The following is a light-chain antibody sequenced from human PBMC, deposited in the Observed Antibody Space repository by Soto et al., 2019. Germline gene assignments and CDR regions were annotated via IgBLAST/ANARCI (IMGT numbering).Light chain of an antibody. Sequence: EIVLTQSPGTLSLSPGERATLSCRASQGVSSGYLAWYQQNPGQAPRLLISGTSTRATGIPDRFSGSGSGTDFTLTISRLEPEDFAVYYCQQYSNWPLYTFGQGTKVDIK. J-gene: IGKJ2*01. V-gene: IGKV3-20*01. CDR1: QGVSSGY. CDR3: QQYSNWPLYT. CDR2: GTS.